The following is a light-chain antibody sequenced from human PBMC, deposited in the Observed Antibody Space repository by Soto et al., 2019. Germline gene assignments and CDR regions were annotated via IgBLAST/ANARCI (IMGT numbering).Light chain of an antibody. CDR1: RGVSANY. V-gene: IGKV3-20*01. CDR3: QQYGSSPRT. J-gene: IGKJ1*01. Sequence: ENLLTQSPGTLSLSPGEGATLSCRASRGVSANYLAWYQQKPGQAPTLLIYGASIRAAGITDRFSGSGSGTDFTLTIRGLEPDDFAVYYCQQYGSSPRTFGQGTKVDIK. CDR2: GAS.